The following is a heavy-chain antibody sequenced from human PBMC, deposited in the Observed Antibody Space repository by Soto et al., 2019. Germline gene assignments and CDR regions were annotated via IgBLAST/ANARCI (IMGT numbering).Heavy chain of an antibody. Sequence: QVQLVQSGAEVKKPGASVKVSCKASGYTFTSNAMHWVRQAPGQRLEWMGWINAGNGNTKYSQKFQGRVTITRDTSASTAYMELSSLRSEDTAVYYCARGAGSGWYLHWGQGTLVTVSS. CDR1: GYTFTSNA. J-gene: IGHJ4*02. CDR3: ARGAGSGWYLH. D-gene: IGHD6-19*01. CDR2: INAGNGNT. V-gene: IGHV1-3*01.